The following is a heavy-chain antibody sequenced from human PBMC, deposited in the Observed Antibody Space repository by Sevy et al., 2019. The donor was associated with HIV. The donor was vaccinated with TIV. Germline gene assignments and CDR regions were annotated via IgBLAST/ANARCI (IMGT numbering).Heavy chain of an antibody. Sequence: GGSLRLSCAASGFTFSSYGMHWVRQAPGKGLEWVAVISYDGSNKYYADSVKGRFTISRDNSKNTLYLQMNSLRAEDTAVYYYANFKSVGTVVSKKGGPYYYGMDVWGQGTTVTVSS. CDR1: GFTFSSYG. V-gene: IGHV3-30*18. D-gene: IGHD2-15*01. CDR3: ANFKSVGTVVSKKGGPYYYGMDV. CDR2: ISYDGSNK. J-gene: IGHJ6*02.